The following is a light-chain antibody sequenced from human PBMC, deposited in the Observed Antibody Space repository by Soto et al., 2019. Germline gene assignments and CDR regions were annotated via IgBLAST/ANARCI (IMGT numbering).Light chain of an antibody. Sequence: DIQMTQSPSTLSASVGDRVTITCRASQSITRWLAWFQQKPWEAPKLLIYDAYSLESGVPSRFSGSGSGTEFNLTTRSLQPDDFTTDYCQQYNHYSAHNIGGGTKVEIK. CDR2: DAY. V-gene: IGKV1-5*01. CDR3: QQYNHYSAHN. CDR1: QSITRW. J-gene: IGKJ4*01.